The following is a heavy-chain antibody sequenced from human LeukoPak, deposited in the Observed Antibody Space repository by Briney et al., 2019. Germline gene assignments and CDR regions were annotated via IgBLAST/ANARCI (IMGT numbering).Heavy chain of an antibody. CDR2: ISTSGSTI. CDR1: GFSFSSYE. V-gene: IGHV3-48*03. CDR3: ARNGLSVAAPNWFDP. D-gene: IGHD2-15*01. J-gene: IGHJ5*02. Sequence: GGSLRLSCAASGFSFSSYEVNWVRQAPGKGLEWVSYISTSGSTIIYADSVEGRFTISRDNTKNSVYLQRNSLRAEDTAIYYCARNGLSVAAPNWFDPWGQGTLVTVSS.